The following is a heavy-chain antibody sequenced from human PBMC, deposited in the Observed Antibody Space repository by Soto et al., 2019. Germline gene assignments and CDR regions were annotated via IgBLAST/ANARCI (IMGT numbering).Heavy chain of an antibody. D-gene: IGHD3-16*01. CDR3: AKARLWGGDGYNSLYYSAMDV. Sequence: EMQLVESGGGLVQPGRSLRLSCAASGFTFDDYAMYWVRQAPGKRLEWVTGISWNSGRIGYAASVKGRFTISRDNAKKSLYLLMNSLRPEDTALYYCAKARLWGGDGYNSLYYSAMDVWGQGTTVTVSS. CDR2: ISWNSGRI. CDR1: GFTFDDYA. J-gene: IGHJ6*02. V-gene: IGHV3-9*01.